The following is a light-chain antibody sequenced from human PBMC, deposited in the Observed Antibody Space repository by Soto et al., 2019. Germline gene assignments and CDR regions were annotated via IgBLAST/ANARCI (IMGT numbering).Light chain of an antibody. CDR2: TSD. J-gene: IGLJ1*01. CDR3: AAWDDSLNGHV. CDR1: SSNIGGNT. Sequence: QSVLTQPPSVSGTPGQRVTISCSGSSSNIGGNTVNWFQQVPGTAPKLLIYTSDRRPSGVPDRFSGSKSGTSGSLAISGLQSEDEADYYCAAWDDSLNGHVFGTGTKGTVL. V-gene: IGLV1-44*01.